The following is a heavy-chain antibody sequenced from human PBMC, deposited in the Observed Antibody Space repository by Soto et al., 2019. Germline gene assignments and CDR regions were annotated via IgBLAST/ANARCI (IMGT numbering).Heavy chain of an antibody. Sequence: SVKVSCKASGGTFSSYTISWVRQAPGQGLEWMGRIIPILGIANYAQKFQGRVTITRDTSASTAYMELSSLRSEDTAVYYCARAPSWYNFDYWGQGTLVTVSS. D-gene: IGHD6-13*01. CDR3: ARAPSWYNFDY. V-gene: IGHV1-69*02. CDR1: GGTFSSYT. CDR2: IIPILGIA. J-gene: IGHJ4*02.